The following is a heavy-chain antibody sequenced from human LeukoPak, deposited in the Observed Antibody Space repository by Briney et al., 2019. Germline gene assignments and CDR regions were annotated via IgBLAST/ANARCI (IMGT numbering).Heavy chain of an antibody. CDR2: ISGTSDTK. J-gene: IGHJ4*02. D-gene: IGHD5-18*01. CDR1: GFTFSDYA. Sequence: GGSLRLSCVGSGFTFSDYAIHWVRQAPGKGLEWVSYISGTSDTKYYAESVKGRFTISRDNAENSLYLQMNSLRDDDTAIYYCAREAPRSFGQIDYWGQGTPVAVSS. V-gene: IGHV3-48*02. CDR3: AREAPRSFGQIDY.